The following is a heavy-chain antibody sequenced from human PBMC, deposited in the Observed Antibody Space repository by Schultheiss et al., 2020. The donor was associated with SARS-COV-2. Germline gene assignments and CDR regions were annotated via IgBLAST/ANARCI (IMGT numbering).Heavy chain of an antibody. CDR2: IYYSGST. J-gene: IGHJ4*02. CDR3: AATTPVAEI. D-gene: IGHD6-19*01. CDR1: GGSISSYY. Sequence: GSLRLSCTVSGGSISSYYWGWIRQPPGKGLEWIGYIYYSGSTNYNPSLKSRVTITVDTSKNQFSLKLSSVTAADTAVYYCAATTPVAEIWGQGTLVTVAS. V-gene: IGHV4-59*08.